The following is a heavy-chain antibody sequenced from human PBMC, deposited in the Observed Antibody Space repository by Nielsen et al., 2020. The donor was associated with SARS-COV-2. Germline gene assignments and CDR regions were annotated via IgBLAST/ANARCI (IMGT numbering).Heavy chain of an antibody. D-gene: IGHD3-3*01. CDR1: GFTFSSYS. Sequence: GGSLRLSCAASGFTFSSYSMNWVRQAPGKGLEWVSSISSSSSYIYYADSVKGRFTISRDNSKNTLYLQMNSLRAEDTAVYYCAKVGDKTRAAYYFDYWGQGTLVTVSS. CDR2: ISSSSSYI. CDR3: AKVGDKTRAAYYFDY. V-gene: IGHV3-21*01. J-gene: IGHJ4*02.